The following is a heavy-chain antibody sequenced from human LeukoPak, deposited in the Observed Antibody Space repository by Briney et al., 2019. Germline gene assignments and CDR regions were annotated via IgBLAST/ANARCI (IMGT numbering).Heavy chain of an antibody. Sequence: GGSLRLSWAASGFTFSSYGMHWVRQAPVKGLEWVAVISYDGSNKYYADSVKGRFTISRDNSKNTLYLQMNSLRAEDTAVYYCAKTAVAGTSVYFDYWGQGTLVTVSS. CDR2: ISYDGSNK. V-gene: IGHV3-30*18. CDR1: GFTFSSYG. D-gene: IGHD6-19*01. J-gene: IGHJ4*02. CDR3: AKTAVAGTSVYFDY.